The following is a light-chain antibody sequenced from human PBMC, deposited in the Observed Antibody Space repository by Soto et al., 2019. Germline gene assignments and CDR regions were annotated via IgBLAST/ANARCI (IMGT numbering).Light chain of an antibody. CDR3: HQYNDWPPA. CDR2: GPS. Sequence: EIRVTQSPATLSVSPGERATLSCRASQSVSTNLAWYQQKPGQAPRLLVYGPSTRASGIPARFSGSGSGREFTLTISSLQSEDFAVYYCHQYNDWPPAFGQGTKVDI. CDR1: QSVSTN. J-gene: IGKJ1*01. V-gene: IGKV3-15*01.